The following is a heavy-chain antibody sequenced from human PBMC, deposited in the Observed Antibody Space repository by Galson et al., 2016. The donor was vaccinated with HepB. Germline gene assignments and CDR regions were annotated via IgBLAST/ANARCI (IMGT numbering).Heavy chain of an antibody. J-gene: IGHJ6*02. CDR2: ISSSSTYI. D-gene: IGHD1-1*01. CDR1: GFTLSIYS. V-gene: IGHV3-21*01. Sequence: SLRLSCAASGFTLSIYSMNWVRQAPGKGLEWVSSISSSSTYIYYADSVNGRFTISRDNAKKSLFLQMNSLRAEDTAVYYCARDERERVSHAYYSYMDVWGQGTTVTVSS. CDR3: ARDERERVSHAYYSYMDV.